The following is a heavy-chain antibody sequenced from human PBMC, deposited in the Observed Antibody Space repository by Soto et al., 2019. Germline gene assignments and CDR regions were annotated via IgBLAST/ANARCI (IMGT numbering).Heavy chain of an antibody. CDR1: GFTFSSYA. Sequence: GGSLRLSCSASGFTFSSYAMHWVRQAPGKGLEYVSAISSNGGRKYYADSVKGRFTISRDNSKNTLYLQMSSLRAEDTAVYYFVRALLTGTTPRLYYGMDVWGQGTTVTVSS. V-gene: IGHV3-64D*08. CDR2: ISSNGGRK. D-gene: IGHD1-7*01. J-gene: IGHJ6*02. CDR3: VRALLTGTTPRLYYGMDV.